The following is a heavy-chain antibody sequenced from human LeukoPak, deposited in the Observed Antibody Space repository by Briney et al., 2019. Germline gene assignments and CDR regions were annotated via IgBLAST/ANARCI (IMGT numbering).Heavy chain of an antibody. CDR1: GYTFTGYY. V-gene: IGHV1-2*02. CDR3: ARSRPWLIWFDP. Sequence: ASVKVSCKASGYTFTGYYMHWVRQAPGQGLEWMGWIDPDSGGTNFAQKFQGRVTMTRDTSINTAYMELSSLRPDDTAVYYCARSRPWLIWFDPWGQGTLVTVSS. J-gene: IGHJ5*02. D-gene: IGHD5-12*01. CDR2: IDPDSGGT.